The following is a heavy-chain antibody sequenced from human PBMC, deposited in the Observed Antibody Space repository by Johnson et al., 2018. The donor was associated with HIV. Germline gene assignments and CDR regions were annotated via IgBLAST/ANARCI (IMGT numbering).Heavy chain of an antibody. J-gene: IGHJ3*02. Sequence: STYSADSVKGRFTISRDNSKNTLYLQMNSLRAEDTAVYYCARGSIAAHDAFDIWGQGTMVNVSS. D-gene: IGHD6-6*01. CDR3: ARGSIAAHDAFDI. CDR2: ST. V-gene: IGHV3-53*01.